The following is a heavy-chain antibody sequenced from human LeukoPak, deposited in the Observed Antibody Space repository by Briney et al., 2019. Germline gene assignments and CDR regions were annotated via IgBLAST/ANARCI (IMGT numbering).Heavy chain of an antibody. J-gene: IGHJ4*02. Sequence: GEALKISCKGSGSSFTSYWIGWVRPLPGKGLGWMGIIYHGDSDTRYSPSFQGQVTISADKSISTAYLQWSSLKASDTAMYYCARRGSSTSCYHQQINGVCYKPPDYWGQGTLVTVSS. D-gene: IGHD2-2*01. V-gene: IGHV5-51*01. CDR3: ARRGSSTSCYHQQINGVCYKPPDY. CDR1: GSSFTSYW. CDR2: IYHGDSDT.